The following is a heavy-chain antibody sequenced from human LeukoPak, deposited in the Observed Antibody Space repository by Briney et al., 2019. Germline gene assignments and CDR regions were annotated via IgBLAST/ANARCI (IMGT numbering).Heavy chain of an antibody. Sequence: GGSLRLSCTASTITFKNYAMSWVRQAPGKGLEWVSGISGSGSITYSPDTLKGRFTISRDNSRNILFLQMNSLRPEDTALYFCAREERCTPIRCCNGNWFDLWGQGTLVTVSS. D-gene: IGHD2-8*01. CDR3: AREERCTPIRCCNGNWFDL. V-gene: IGHV3-23*01. J-gene: IGHJ5*02. CDR1: TITFKNYA. CDR2: ISGSGSIT.